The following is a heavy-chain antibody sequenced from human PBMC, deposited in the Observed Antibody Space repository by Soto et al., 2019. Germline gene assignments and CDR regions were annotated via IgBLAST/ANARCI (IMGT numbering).Heavy chain of an antibody. CDR1: GYSIDTNYY. D-gene: IGHD3-22*01. V-gene: IGHV4-38-2*01. CDR3: ARATNYYDSRGYSQEGWFDP. CDR2: IYRSGNT. Sequence: PSETLSLTCGVSGYSIDTNYYWGWIRQPPGKGLEWIGSIYRSGNTYYNSSLKGRVTISLDTAKNQFSLKLRSVTAADTAVYYCARATNYYDSRGYSQEGWFDPWSQGTLVTVSS. J-gene: IGHJ5*02.